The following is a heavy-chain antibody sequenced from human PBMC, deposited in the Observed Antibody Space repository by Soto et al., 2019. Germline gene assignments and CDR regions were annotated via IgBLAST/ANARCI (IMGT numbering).Heavy chain of an antibody. J-gene: IGHJ4*02. Sequence: GGSLNPSCKGSGYSSIYFRIGLVRQMPGKGLEWTALITPGDSDTRYTPAFQGQVTISADNSLSTAYLQWSSLRASDTAIYYCARLDNNYVAYWGQGPLVTV. CDR1: GYSSIYFR. CDR2: ITPGDSDT. D-gene: IGHD2-15*01. V-gene: IGHV5-51*01. CDR3: ARLDNNYVAY.